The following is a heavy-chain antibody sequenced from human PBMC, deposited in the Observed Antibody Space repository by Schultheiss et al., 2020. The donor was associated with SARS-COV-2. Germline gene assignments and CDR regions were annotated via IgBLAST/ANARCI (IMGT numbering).Heavy chain of an antibody. V-gene: IGHV4-34*01. Sequence: SETLSLTCAVNGGSFTGYYWTWIRQPPGKGLEWIGEISHNGSTKYNPSLESRVAISLDTSKNQFSLKLSSVTAADTAVYYCARSRIAARPTPARDYYYYGMDVWGQGTTVTVSS. CDR3: ARSRIAARPTPARDYYYYGMDV. CDR1: GGSFTGYY. D-gene: IGHD6-6*01. J-gene: IGHJ6*02. CDR2: ISHNGST.